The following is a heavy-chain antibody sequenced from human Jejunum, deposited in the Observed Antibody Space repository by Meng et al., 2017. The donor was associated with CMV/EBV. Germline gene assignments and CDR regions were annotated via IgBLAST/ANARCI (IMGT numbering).Heavy chain of an antibody. J-gene: IGHJ6*02. CDR3: ARILRESYDFWSGSDYGMDV. V-gene: IGHV3-11*01. Sequence: DYYMTWISQAPGQGLEWVAYVSTGESTIYDADSVKGRFTISRDKAKNSLYLQMNSLRAEDTAVYYCARILRESYDFWSGSDYGMDVWGQGTTVTVSS. D-gene: IGHD3-3*01. CDR1: DYY. CDR2: VSTGESTI.